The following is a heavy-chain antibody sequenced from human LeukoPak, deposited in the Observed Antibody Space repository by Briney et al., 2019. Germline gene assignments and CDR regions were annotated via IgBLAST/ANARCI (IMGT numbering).Heavy chain of an antibody. CDR3: AKDKINQPEGLFDY. CDR2: ISGSGGST. V-gene: IGHV3-23*01. CDR1: GFTFSSYA. J-gene: IGHJ4*02. D-gene: IGHD2-2*01. Sequence: GGSLRLSCAASGFTFSSYAMSWVRQAPGEGLEWVSAISGSGGSTYYADSVKGRFTISRDNSKNTLYLQMNSLRAEDTAVYYCAKDKINQPEGLFDYWGQGTLVTVSS.